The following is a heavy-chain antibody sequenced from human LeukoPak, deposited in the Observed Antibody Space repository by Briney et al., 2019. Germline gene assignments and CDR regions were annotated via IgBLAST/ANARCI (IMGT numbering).Heavy chain of an antibody. D-gene: IGHD6-13*01. Sequence: GASVKVSCKASGGTFISYAISWVRQAPGQGLEWMGGIIPIFGTANYAQKFQGRVTMTEDTSTDTAYMELSSLRSEDTAVYYCATFPGPGIAASYGMDVWGQGTTVTVSS. CDR1: GGTFISYA. J-gene: IGHJ6*02. CDR3: ATFPGPGIAASYGMDV. CDR2: IIPIFGTA. V-gene: IGHV1-69*06.